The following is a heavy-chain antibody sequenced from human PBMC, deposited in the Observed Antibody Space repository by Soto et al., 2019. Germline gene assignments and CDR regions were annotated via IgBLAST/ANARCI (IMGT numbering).Heavy chain of an antibody. CDR1: GYTFTSYA. Sequence: ASVKVSCKASGYTFTSYAMHWVRQAPGQRLEWMGWINAGNGNTKYSQKFQGRVTITRDTSASTAYMELSSLRSEDTAVYYCARGLGYSGYDLYYYMDVWGKGTTVTVSS. V-gene: IGHV1-3*01. J-gene: IGHJ6*03. CDR2: INAGNGNT. D-gene: IGHD5-12*01. CDR3: ARGLGYSGYDLYYYMDV.